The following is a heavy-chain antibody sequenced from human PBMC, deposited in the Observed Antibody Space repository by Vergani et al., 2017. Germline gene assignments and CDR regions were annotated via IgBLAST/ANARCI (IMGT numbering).Heavy chain of an antibody. CDR1: GFTVSSYA. V-gene: IGHV3-30-3*01. CDR3: ARDQNYYFDY. D-gene: IGHD1-7*01. Sequence: QVQLVESGGGVVQPGRSLRLSCAASGFTVSSYAMHWVRQAPGKGLEWVAVISYDGSNKYYADSVKGRFTISRDNSKNTLYLQMNSLRAEDTDVYYCARDQNYYFDYWGQGTLVTVSS. J-gene: IGHJ4*02. CDR2: ISYDGSNK.